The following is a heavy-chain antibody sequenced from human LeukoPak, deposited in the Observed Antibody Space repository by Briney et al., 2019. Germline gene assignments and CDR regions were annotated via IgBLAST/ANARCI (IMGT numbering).Heavy chain of an antibody. CDR1: GCTFTSYD. D-gene: IGHD3-3*01. J-gene: IGHJ5*02. CDR3: ARGVDYDFWSVNWFDP. CDR2: MNPNSGNT. V-gene: IGHV1-8*01. Sequence: ASVKVSCKASGCTFTSYDINWVRQATGQGLEWMGWMNPNSGNTGYAQKFQGRVTMTRNTSISTAYMELSSLRSEDTAVYYCARGVDYDFWSVNWFDPWGQGTLVTVSS.